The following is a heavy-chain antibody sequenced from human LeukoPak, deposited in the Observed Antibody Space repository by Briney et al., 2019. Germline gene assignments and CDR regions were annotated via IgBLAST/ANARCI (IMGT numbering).Heavy chain of an antibody. Sequence: PSETLSLTCTVSGGSISSGDYYWSWLRQPPGKGLEWIGYIYYSGSTYYNPSLKSRVTISVDTSKNQFSLKLSSVTAADTAVYYCARGGAGSYYGTTFDPWGQGTLVTVSS. CDR3: ARGGAGSYYGTTFDP. CDR2: IYYSGST. V-gene: IGHV4-30-4*01. J-gene: IGHJ5*02. D-gene: IGHD3-10*01. CDR1: GGSISSGDYY.